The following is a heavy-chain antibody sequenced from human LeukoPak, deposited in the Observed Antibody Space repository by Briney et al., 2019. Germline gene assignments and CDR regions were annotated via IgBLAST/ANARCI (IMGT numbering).Heavy chain of an antibody. CDR2: IYTTGIA. CDR1: SGSINSYY. Sequence: SETLSLTCTVSSGSINSYYWGWVRQPAGRGLEWIGRIYTTGIANYNPSLQSRLTMSVDTSKRQFSLNLRSVTAADTAVYYCARLPSAGYGYFEDWGQGALVTVSS. CDR3: ARLPSAGYGYFED. D-gene: IGHD4-17*01. V-gene: IGHV4-4*07. J-gene: IGHJ4*02.